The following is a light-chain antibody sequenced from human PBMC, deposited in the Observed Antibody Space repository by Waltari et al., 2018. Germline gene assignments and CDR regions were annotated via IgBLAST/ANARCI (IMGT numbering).Light chain of an antibody. CDR3: MQALQTFT. CDR2: LGS. Sequence: DIVMTQSPLSLPVTPGEPASISCRSSQSLLHSNGYNYLDWYLQRPGQSRQLLIFLGSKRACGVPDRFSGRGSGTDFTLKSSRVEAEDGGVYYCMQALQTFTFGPGTKVDIK. J-gene: IGKJ3*01. CDR1: QSLLHSNGYNY. V-gene: IGKV2-28*01.